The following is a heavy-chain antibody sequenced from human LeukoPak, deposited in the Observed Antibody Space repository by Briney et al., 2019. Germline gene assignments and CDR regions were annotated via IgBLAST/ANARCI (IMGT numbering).Heavy chain of an antibody. Sequence: SGGSLRLSCAASGFTFSSYAMHWVRQAPGKGLEWVAVISYDGSNKYYADSVKGRFTISRDNSKNTLYLQMNSLRAEDTAVYYCAREPLGFGVVTLDYWGQGTLVTVSS. D-gene: IGHD3-3*01. CDR3: AREPLGFGVVTLDY. J-gene: IGHJ4*02. CDR1: GFTFSSYA. CDR2: ISYDGSNK. V-gene: IGHV3-30-3*01.